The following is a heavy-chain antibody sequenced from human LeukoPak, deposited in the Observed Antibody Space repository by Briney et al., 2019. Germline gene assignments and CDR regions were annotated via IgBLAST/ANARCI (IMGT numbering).Heavy chain of an antibody. Sequence: GGSLRLSCAASGFTFSSYGMHWVRQAPGQGLEWMGIINPSGGSTSYAQRFQGRVTMTRDMSTSTVYMELSSLRSEDTAVYYCARAVGSSGWLDFDYWGQGTLVTVSS. CDR1: GFTFSSYG. D-gene: IGHD6-19*01. CDR3: ARAVGSSGWLDFDY. J-gene: IGHJ4*02. CDR2: INPSGGST. V-gene: IGHV1-46*01.